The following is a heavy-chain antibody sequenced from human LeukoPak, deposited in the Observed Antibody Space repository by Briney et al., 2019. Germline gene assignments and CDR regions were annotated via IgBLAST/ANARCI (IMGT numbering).Heavy chain of an antibody. D-gene: IGHD6-19*01. CDR3: ARVEYSSGWYEYFQH. CDR1: GFTFDDYG. CDR2: INWNGGST. Sequence: PGGSLRLSCAASGFTFDDYGMSWVRQAPGKGLEWASGINWNGGSTGYADSVKGRFTISRDNAKNSLYLQMNSLRAEDTALYYCARVEYSSGWYEYFQHWGQGTLVTVSS. V-gene: IGHV3-20*04. J-gene: IGHJ1*01.